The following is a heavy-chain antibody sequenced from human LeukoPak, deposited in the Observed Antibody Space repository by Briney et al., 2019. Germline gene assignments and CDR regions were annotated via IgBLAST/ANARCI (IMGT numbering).Heavy chain of an antibody. J-gene: IGHJ4*02. CDR1: GYTFTSYG. CDR3: AREMMVASLTGLFISLDY. V-gene: IGHV1-18*01. D-gene: IGHD3-9*01. Sequence: ASVKVSCKASGYTFTSYGISWVRQAPGQGLEWMGWISAYNGNTNYAQKLQGRVTMTTDTSTSTAYMELRSLRSDDTAVYYCAREMMVASLTGLFISLDYWGQGILVTVSS. CDR2: ISAYNGNT.